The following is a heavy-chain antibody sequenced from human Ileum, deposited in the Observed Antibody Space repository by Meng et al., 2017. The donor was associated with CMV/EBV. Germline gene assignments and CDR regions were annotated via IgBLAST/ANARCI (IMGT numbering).Heavy chain of an antibody. V-gene: IGHV4-4*07. CDR1: GGALVTYY. CDR3: ARDYCNGGSCYRFFDL. CDR2: IFVSGST. J-gene: IGHJ2*01. D-gene: IGHD2-15*01. Sequence: VQLARRGPGLGNPPQTRSLSCSVSGGALVTYYLNWIRQPAGKGLEWLGRIFVSGSTTYNPSLESRLTMSVESSNNKFSLRLTSVTAADTAVYYCARDYCNGGSCYRFFDLWGRGTLVTGSS.